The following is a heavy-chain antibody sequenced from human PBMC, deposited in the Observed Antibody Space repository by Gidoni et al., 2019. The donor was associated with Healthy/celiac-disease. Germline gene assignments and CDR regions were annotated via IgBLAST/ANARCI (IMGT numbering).Heavy chain of an antibody. D-gene: IGHD3-22*01. CDR2: IIPIFGTA. J-gene: IGHJ4*02. V-gene: IGHV1-69*01. Sequence: QVQLVQSGAEVKKPGSSVKVSCKASGGTFSSYAISWVRQAPGQGLEWMGGIIPIFGTANYAQKFQGRVTITADESTSTAYMELSSLRSEDTAVYYCARVPTPYRNYYDSSGYTNWGQGTLVTVSS. CDR3: ARVPTPYRNYYDSSGYTN. CDR1: GGTFSSYA.